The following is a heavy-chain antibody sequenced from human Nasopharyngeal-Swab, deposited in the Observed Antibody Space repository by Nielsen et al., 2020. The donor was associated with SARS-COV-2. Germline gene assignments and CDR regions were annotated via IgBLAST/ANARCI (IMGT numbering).Heavy chain of an antibody. Sequence: GGSLRLSCAASGFTFSSYAMSWVRQAPGKGLEWVSAISGSGGSTYYADSVKGRFTISRDNSKNTLCLQMNSLRAEDTAVYYCAKDLAVITGYFQHWGQGTLATVSS. V-gene: IGHV3-23*01. CDR2: ISGSGGST. J-gene: IGHJ1*01. D-gene: IGHD3-22*01. CDR1: GFTFSSYA. CDR3: AKDLAVITGYFQH.